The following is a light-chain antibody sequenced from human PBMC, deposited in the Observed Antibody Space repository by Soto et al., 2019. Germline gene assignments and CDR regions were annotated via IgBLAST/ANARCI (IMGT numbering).Light chain of an antibody. CDR1: SNDVGNHNL. Sequence: QSVLTQPASVSGSPGQSITISCTGTSNDVGNHNLVSWYQHHPGKAPKLIIYEVTKRPSGVSNRFSGSKSGNTASLTISGLQAEDEADYCCCSYAGSSTFVVFGGGTQLTVL. CDR3: CSYAGSSTFVV. J-gene: IGLJ2*01. V-gene: IGLV2-23*02. CDR2: EVT.